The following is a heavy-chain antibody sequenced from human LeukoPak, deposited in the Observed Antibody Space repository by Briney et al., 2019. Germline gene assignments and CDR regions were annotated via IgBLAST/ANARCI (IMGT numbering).Heavy chain of an antibody. D-gene: IGHD1-26*01. CDR3: AKPASGSYYYFDY. Sequence: PGGSLRLSCAASGFSVSNNYMNWVRQASGKELEWVSAISGSGGSTYYADSVKGRFTISRDNSKNTLYLQMNSLRAEDTAVYYCAKPASGSYYYFDYWGQGTLVTVSS. J-gene: IGHJ4*02. CDR2: ISGSGGST. V-gene: IGHV3-23*01. CDR1: GFSVSNNY.